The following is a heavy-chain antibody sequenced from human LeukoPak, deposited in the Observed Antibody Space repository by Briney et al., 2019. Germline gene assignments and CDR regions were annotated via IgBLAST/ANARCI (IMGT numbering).Heavy chain of an antibody. CDR2: INQDGTEK. D-gene: IGHD3-10*01. V-gene: IGHV3-7*01. J-gene: IGHJ4*02. CDR1: GFTFTTYW. Sequence: PGGSLRLSCAASGFTFTTYWMSWVRQLPGKGLEWVANINQDGTEKYYVDSVKGRFTISRDNAKNSLDLHMNSLRVEDTGIYYCVKVAKYYYGSETYYFFEHWGQGTPVTASS. CDR3: VKVAKYYYGSETYYFFEH.